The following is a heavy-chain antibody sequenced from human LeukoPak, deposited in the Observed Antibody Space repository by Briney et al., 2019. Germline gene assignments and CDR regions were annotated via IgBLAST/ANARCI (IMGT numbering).Heavy chain of an antibody. CDR1: GGSFSGYY. CDR3: ARGGVVTLGNFDY. D-gene: IGHD2-21*02. CDR2: INHSGST. V-gene: IGHV4-34*01. Sequence: PSETLSLTCAVYGGSFSGYYWSWIRQPPGRGLEWVGEINHSGSTNYNPSLKSRVTISVDTSKNQFSLKLSSVTAADTAVYYCARGGVVTLGNFDYWGQGTLVTVSS. J-gene: IGHJ4*02.